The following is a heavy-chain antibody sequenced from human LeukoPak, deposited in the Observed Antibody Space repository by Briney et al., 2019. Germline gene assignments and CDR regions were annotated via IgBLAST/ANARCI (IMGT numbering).Heavy chain of an antibody. D-gene: IGHD1-26*01. Sequence: GASVKVSCKASGYTFTSYGISWVRQAPGQGLEWMGRIIPILGIANYAQKFQGRVTITADKSTSTAYMELSSLRSEDTAVYYCARVDSGSYYTFDYWGQGTLVTVSS. V-gene: IGHV1-69*04. CDR2: IIPILGIA. CDR1: GYTFTSYG. J-gene: IGHJ4*02. CDR3: ARVDSGSYYTFDY.